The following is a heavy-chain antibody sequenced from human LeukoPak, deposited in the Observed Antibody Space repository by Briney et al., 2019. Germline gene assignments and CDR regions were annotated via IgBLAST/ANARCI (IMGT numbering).Heavy chain of an antibody. J-gene: IGHJ3*02. CDR1: GFTFSSYA. V-gene: IGHV3-23*01. Sequence: GGSLRLSCAASGFTFSSYAMSWVRQAPGKGLEWVSAISGSGGSTYYADSVKGRFTISRDNSKNTLYLQMNSLRAEDTAVYYCARSHYGDYVLYAFDIWGQGTMVTVSS. CDR2: ISGSGGST. D-gene: IGHD4-17*01. CDR3: ARSHYGDYVLYAFDI.